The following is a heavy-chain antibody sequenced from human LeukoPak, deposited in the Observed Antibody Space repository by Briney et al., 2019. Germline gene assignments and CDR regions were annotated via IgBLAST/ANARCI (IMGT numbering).Heavy chain of an antibody. CDR1: GGTFSSYA. CDR3: ARDTGYYDSSGYYFLLHYYYGMDV. D-gene: IGHD3-22*01. CDR2: IIPIFGTA. J-gene: IGHJ6*02. V-gene: IGHV1-69*13. Sequence: SVKVSCKASGGTFSSYAISWVRQAPGQGLEWMGGIIPIFGTANYAQKFQGRVTITADESTSTAYMELSSLRSEDTAVYYCARDTGYYDSSGYYFLLHYYYGMDVWGQGTTVTVSS.